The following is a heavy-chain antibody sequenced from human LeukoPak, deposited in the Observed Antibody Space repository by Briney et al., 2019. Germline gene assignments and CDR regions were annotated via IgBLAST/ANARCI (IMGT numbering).Heavy chain of an antibody. Sequence: GGSLRLSCAASGFTFSSYSMNWVRQAPGKGLEWVSSISSSSSYIYYADSVKGRFTISRDNAKNLLYLQMNSLRAEDTAVYYCAREETDSSVGDAFDIWGQGTMVTVSS. V-gene: IGHV3-21*01. J-gene: IGHJ3*02. D-gene: IGHD6-6*01. CDR1: GFTFSSYS. CDR2: ISSSSSYI. CDR3: AREETDSSVGDAFDI.